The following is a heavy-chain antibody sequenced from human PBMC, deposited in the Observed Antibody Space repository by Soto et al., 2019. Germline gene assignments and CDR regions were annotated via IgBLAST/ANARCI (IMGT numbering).Heavy chain of an antibody. CDR2: IRTKTNGGTT. V-gene: IGHV3-49*03. D-gene: IGHD3-22*01. Sequence: GGSLRLSCTVSGFTFGDYTMNWFRQAPGKGLEWVAFIRTKTNGGTTDYAAPVKGRITISRDHSKDTLYLHMNSLKTEDTAVYYCTTGLSNGYYNFDYWGQGTPVTVSS. J-gene: IGHJ4*02. CDR1: GFTFGDYT. CDR3: TTGLSNGYYNFDY.